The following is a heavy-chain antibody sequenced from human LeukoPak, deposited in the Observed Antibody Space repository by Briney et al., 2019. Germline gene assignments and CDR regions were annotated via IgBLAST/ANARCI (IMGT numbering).Heavy chain of an antibody. D-gene: IGHD4/OR15-4a*01. Sequence: PGGSLRLSCAASGFTFDDYAMHWVRQAPGKGLEWVSGISWNSGSIGYADSVKGRFTISRDNAKNSLYLQMNSLRAEDTALYYCAKGGGVLSVFDPWGRGTLVTVSS. CDR1: GFTFDDYA. V-gene: IGHV3-9*01. CDR2: ISWNSGSI. CDR3: AKGGGVLSVFDP. J-gene: IGHJ5*02.